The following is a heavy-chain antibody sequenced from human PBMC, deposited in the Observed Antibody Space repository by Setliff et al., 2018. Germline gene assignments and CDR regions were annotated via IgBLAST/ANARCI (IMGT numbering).Heavy chain of an antibody. J-gene: IGHJ5*02. D-gene: IGHD1-26*01. Sequence: GESLKISCAASGFTFSHFWMGWVRQAPGKGLEWVANIKPDGTEEYYVGSVKGRFTISRDNAKNSLYLQMNTLRAEDTAVYYCARDRGGATTRDLRGQGTLVTVSS. CDR3: ARDRGGATTRDL. CDR2: IKPDGTEE. V-gene: IGHV3-7*03. CDR1: GFTFSHFW.